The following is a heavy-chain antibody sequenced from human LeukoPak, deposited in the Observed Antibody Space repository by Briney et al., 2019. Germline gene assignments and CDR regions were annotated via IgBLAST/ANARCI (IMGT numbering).Heavy chain of an antibody. CDR2: INHSGSA. D-gene: IGHD3-10*01. V-gene: IGHV4-34*01. J-gene: IGHJ6*03. CDR1: GGSFRDYY. CDR3: ARINAGSGISGAYYYYMDV. Sequence: PSETLSLTCAVYGGSFRDYYLTWIRQSPGKGLEWIGEINHSGSANYNPSLKSRVTISVDTSKNQFSLKLSSVTAADTAVYYCARINAGSGISGAYYYYMDVWGKGTTVTISS.